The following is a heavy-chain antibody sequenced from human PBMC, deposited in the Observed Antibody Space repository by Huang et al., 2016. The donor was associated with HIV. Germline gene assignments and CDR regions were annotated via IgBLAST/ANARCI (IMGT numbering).Heavy chain of an antibody. J-gene: IGHJ5*02. Sequence: QLQLQESGPGLVKPSETLSLTCTVSGGSISSSSYYWGWIRQPPGKGLEWIGSIYHSGTTYYNPSLKSRVTISVDTSRTQFSLKLSSGTAADTAVYYWAAHGRIVGIPAAPLRFDPWGQGTLVTVSS. V-gene: IGHV4-39*01. CDR2: IYHSGTT. D-gene: IGHD6-13*01. CDR3: AAHGRIVGIPAAPLRFDP. CDR1: GGSISSSSYY.